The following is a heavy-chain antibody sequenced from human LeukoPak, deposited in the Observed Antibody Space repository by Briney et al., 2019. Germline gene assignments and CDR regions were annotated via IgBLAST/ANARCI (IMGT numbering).Heavy chain of an antibody. Sequence: SETLSLTCTVSGGSISSYYWSWIRQPAGKGLEWIGRIYTSGSTNYNPSLKSRVTMSVDTSKNQFSLKLSSVTATDTAGYYFERAASYSSGWFLYLDYWGKGTLVTVSS. D-gene: IGHD6-19*01. J-gene: IGHJ4*02. CDR1: GGSISSYY. CDR3: ERAASYSSGWFLYLDY. CDR2: IYTSGST. V-gene: IGHV4-4*07.